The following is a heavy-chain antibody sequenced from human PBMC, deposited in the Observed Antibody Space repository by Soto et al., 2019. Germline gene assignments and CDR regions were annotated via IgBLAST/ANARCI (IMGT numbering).Heavy chain of an antibody. CDR3: ARQAGSFDY. J-gene: IGHJ4*02. CDR2: IWYDGSNK. CDR1: GFTFSSYG. Sequence: QVQLVESGGGVVQPGRSLRLSCAASGFTFSSYGMHWVRQAPGKGLEWVAVIWYDGSNKYYADSVKGRFTISRDNSKNTLYLQMNSLRAADTSVYDCARQAGSFDYWGQGTLVTVSS. D-gene: IGHD6-13*01. V-gene: IGHV3-33*01.